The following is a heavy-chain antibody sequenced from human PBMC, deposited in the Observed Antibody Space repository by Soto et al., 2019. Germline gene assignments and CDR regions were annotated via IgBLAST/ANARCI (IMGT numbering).Heavy chain of an antibody. CDR3: ARYTKPGTTTFDTFDI. CDR2: TSGSSSYI. V-gene: IGHV3-21*01. Sequence: GGSLRLSCAASGFIFRTYTMNWVRQAPGKGLEWVSSTSGSSSYIYYADSVKGRFTISRDNAQNSLYLQMNGLRAEDTALYFCARYTKPGTTTFDTFDIWGQGTMVTVSS. J-gene: IGHJ3*02. D-gene: IGHD1-1*01. CDR1: GFIFRTYT.